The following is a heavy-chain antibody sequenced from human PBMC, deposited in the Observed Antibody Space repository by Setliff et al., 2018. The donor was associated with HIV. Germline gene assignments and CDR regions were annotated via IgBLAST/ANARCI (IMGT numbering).Heavy chain of an antibody. J-gene: IGHJ4*02. D-gene: IGHD4-17*01. CDR2: IYTSGP. CDR3: AKGAGFYGDYTFDY. Sequence: SETLSLTCAVSGDSTSSGSNYWSWIRQPAGKGLEWIGRIYTSGPRYNPSLENRVTISVDTSKSQFFLMLSSVTAADTAVYYCAKGAGFYGDYTFDYWGQGNLVTVSS. CDR1: GDSTSSGSNY. V-gene: IGHV4-61*02.